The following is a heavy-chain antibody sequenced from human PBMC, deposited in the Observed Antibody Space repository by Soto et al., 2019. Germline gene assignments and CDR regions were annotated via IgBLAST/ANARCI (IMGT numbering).Heavy chain of an antibody. Sequence: QVQLQESGPGLVKPSQTLSLTCTVSGGSISSGDYYWSWIRQPPGKGLEWIGYIYYSGSTYYNPSVKSRVTISVDTSKNQFSLKLSSVTAADTAVYYCARVPPTNYGDYVFDYWGQGTLVTVSS. D-gene: IGHD4-17*01. J-gene: IGHJ4*02. CDR2: IYYSGST. V-gene: IGHV4-30-4*01. CDR1: GGSISSGDYY. CDR3: ARVPPTNYGDYVFDY.